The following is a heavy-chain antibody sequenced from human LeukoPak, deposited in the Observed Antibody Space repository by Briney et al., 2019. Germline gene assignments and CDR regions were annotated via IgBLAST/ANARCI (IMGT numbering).Heavy chain of an antibody. J-gene: IGHJ3*02. V-gene: IGHV5-51*01. CDR3: ARLPVILSKAFDI. Sequence: GESLKISCKGPGYSFTSYWIGWVRQMPGKGLEWMGIIYPGDSDTRYSPSFQGQVTISADKSISTAYLQWSSLKASDTAMYYCARLPVILSKAFDIWGQGTMVTVSS. CDR1: GYSFTSYW. D-gene: IGHD2-15*01. CDR2: IYPGDSDT.